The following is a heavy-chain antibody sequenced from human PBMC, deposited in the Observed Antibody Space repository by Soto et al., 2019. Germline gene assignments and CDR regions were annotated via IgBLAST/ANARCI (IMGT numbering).Heavy chain of an antibody. Sequence: LRLSCAASGFTFSSYWMHWVRQTPGKGLVWVSRIDIAGSTTTYADSVKGRFTISRDNAKNTLYLQMNSLRAEDTAVYYCARDQTVAGPTTFDYCGQGTLVTGSS. D-gene: IGHD6-19*01. CDR1: GFTFSSYW. J-gene: IGHJ4*02. CDR3: ARDQTVAGPTTFDY. CDR2: IDIAGSTT. V-gene: IGHV3-74*01.